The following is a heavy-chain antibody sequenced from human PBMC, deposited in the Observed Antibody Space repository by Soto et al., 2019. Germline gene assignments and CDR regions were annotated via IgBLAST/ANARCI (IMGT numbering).Heavy chain of an antibody. Sequence: KPSETLSLTCSVSGDSMSSGAYYWSWIRQHPGRGLEWIAYIYHSGDTHYNPSLRSRITISVDTSKNQFSLKLTSVTDADTAVYYCASTYSGYLDNWGQGTLVTVSS. V-gene: IGHV4-31*03. D-gene: IGHD3-22*01. CDR1: GDSMSSGAYY. J-gene: IGHJ4*02. CDR2: IYHSGDT. CDR3: ASTYSGYLDN.